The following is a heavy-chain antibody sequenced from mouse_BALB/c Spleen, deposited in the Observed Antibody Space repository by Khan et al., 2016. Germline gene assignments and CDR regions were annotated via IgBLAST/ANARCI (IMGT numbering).Heavy chain of an antibody. V-gene: IGHV1-7*01. J-gene: IGHJ4*01. Sequence: QVQLQQSGAELAKPGASVKMSCKASGYTFITYWMHWVKQRPGQGLEWIGYINPTTGYTEYNQKFKDKATLTADKSSSTAYMQRSSLTSEDSAVYYCARDLDYWGQGTSVTVSS. CDR3: ARDLDY. CDR2: INPTTGYT. CDR1: GYTFITYW.